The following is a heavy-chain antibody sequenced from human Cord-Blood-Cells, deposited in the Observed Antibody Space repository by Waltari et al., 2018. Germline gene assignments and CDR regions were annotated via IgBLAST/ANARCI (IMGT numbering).Heavy chain of an antibody. CDR2: IYTSGST. CDR3: ARDLKATPAFDI. D-gene: IGHD1-26*01. J-gene: IGHJ3*02. V-gene: IGHV4-4*07. Sequence: QVQLQESGPGLVQPSETLSLTSTVSGGSISSYYWSWIRQPAGKGLEWIGRIYTSGSTNYNPSLKSRVTMSVDTSKIQFSLKLSSVTAADTAVYYCARDLKATPAFDIWGQGTMVTVSS. CDR1: GGSISSYY.